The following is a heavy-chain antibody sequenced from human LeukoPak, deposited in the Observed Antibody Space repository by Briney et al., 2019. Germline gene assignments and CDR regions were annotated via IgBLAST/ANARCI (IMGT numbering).Heavy chain of an antibody. D-gene: IGHD1-14*01. CDR2: LYSDGNT. CDR3: ARGVEPLAANTLAY. CDR1: GFTLITND. Sequence: PGGSLRLSCAVSGFTLITNDMNWVRQAPGKGLEWVSVLYSDGNTKYADSVQGRFTISRDNSKNTLYLEMNSLSPDDTAVYYCARGVEPLAANTLAYRGQGTLVTVSS. J-gene: IGHJ4*02. V-gene: IGHV3-53*01.